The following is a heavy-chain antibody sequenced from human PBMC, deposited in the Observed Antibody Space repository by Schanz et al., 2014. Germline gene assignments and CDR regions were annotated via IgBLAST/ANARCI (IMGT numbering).Heavy chain of an antibody. V-gene: IGHV3-23*01. CDR1: GLIFSNYV. Sequence: EVQLLESGGGLVQPGGSLKLSCAASGLIFSNYVMSWVRQAPGKGLEWVSTIGTSGGTNYAESVKGRFTISRDNSKNTVYLQMNSLRPEDTAVYYCARGGFGELSAFDIWGQGTMVTVSS. D-gene: IGHD3-10*01. J-gene: IGHJ3*02. CDR2: IGTSGGT. CDR3: ARGGFGELSAFDI.